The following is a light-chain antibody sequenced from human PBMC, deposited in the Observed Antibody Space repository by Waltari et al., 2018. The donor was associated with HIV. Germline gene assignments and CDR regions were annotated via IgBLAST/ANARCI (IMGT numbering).Light chain of an antibody. CDR1: QNINNY. J-gene: IGKJ5*01. CDR2: AAS. V-gene: IGKV1-39*01. CDR3: QHTFISPQT. Sequence: DIQMTQTPSSLSPSVEDRVTITCRAHQNINNYLNWYQQTPGKAPRLLIFAASNMQSGVPARFSGSGSGTDFTLTVTSLQPEDFATYYCQHTFISPQTFGQGTRLEIK.